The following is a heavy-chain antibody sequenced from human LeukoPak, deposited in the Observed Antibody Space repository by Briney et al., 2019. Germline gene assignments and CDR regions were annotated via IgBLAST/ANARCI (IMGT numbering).Heavy chain of an antibody. CDR2: IYYSGST. CDR1: GGSIGSTTYY. J-gene: IGHJ4*02. CDR3: ARDRSPSGTSTGNLDF. V-gene: IGHV4-31*03. Sequence: SQTLSLTCTVSGGSIGSTTYYWSWIRQHPGKGLEWIGYIYYSGSTYYNPSLKSRVTISVDTSKNQFSLKLSSVTAADTAVYYCARDRSPSGTSTGNLDFWGQGTLVTVSS. D-gene: IGHD1-26*01.